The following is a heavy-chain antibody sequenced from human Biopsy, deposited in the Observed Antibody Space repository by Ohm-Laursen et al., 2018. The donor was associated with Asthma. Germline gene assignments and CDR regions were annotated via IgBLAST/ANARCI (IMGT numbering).Heavy chain of an antibody. D-gene: IGHD3-9*01. CDR3: ARVPHYDILTGFTLRYYYGMDV. J-gene: IGHJ6*02. CDR2: IYYSGST. Sequence: SETLSLTCTVSGGSISSGGYYWSWIRQRPGKGLEWIGYIYYSGSTYYNPSLKSRVTISVDTSKNQFSLKLSSVTAADTAVYYCARVPHYDILTGFTLRYYYGMDVWGQGTTVTVSS. V-gene: IGHV4-31*03. CDR1: GGSISSGGYY.